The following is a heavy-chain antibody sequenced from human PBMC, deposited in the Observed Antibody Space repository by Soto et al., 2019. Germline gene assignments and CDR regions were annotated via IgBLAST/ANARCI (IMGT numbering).Heavy chain of an antibody. CDR1: GGSIRRYY. J-gene: IGHJ4*02. CDR3: ARAGYSYGFGYYYDY. Sequence: SESLSLTCTVPGGSIRRYYWSWIRQPPGKGLEWIGYIYYDGMTNYSPSLKSRVTISVDTSKNQFSLRLNSVTAADTAVYYCARAGYSYGFGYYYDYWSQGTLVTVSS. D-gene: IGHD5-18*01. CDR2: IYYDGMT. V-gene: IGHV4-59*01.